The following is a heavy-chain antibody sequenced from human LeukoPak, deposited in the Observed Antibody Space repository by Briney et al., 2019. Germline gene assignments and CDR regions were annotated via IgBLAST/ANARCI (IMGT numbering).Heavy chain of an antibody. Sequence: KPGGSLRLSCASSGFTFSSYNMNWVRPAPGKGLELVSSISSSSSYIYYSDSQRGRFTISRDNAKNSVYLKINSLRAENTAVYYCARDYAYCGGDCYSVYQDAFDIWGQGTRVTVAS. CDR3: ARDYAYCGGDCYSVYQDAFDI. CDR1: GFTFSSYN. V-gene: IGHV3-21*01. J-gene: IGHJ3*02. D-gene: IGHD2-21*02. CDR2: ISSSSSYI.